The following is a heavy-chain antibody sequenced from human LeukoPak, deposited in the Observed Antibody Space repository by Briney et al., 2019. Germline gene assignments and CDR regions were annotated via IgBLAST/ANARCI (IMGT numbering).Heavy chain of an antibody. V-gene: IGHV4-30-2*01. CDR2: IYHSGST. J-gene: IGHJ5*02. D-gene: IGHD6-19*01. CDR3: ARATYSSGWYADHNWFDP. CDR1: GGSISSGGYS. Sequence: SQTLSLTCAVSGGSISSGGYSWSWIRQPPGKGLEWIGYIYHSGSTYYNPSLKSRVTISVDTSKNQFSLKLSSVTAADTAVYYCARATYSSGWYADHNWFDPWGQGTLVTVSS.